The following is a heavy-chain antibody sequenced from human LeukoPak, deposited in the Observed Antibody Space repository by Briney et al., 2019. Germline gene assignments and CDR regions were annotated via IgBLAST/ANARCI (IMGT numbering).Heavy chain of an antibody. J-gene: IGHJ6*02. D-gene: IGHD6-13*01. CDR3: ARDSPNGIAAAGSYYYYGMDV. CDR2: IYTSGST. CDR1: GGSISSGSYY. Sequence: SETLSLTCTVSGGSISSGSYYWSWIRQPAGKGLEWIGRIYTSGSTNYNPSLKSRVTISVDTSKNQFSLKLSSVTAADTAVYYCARDSPNGIAAAGSYYYYGMDVWGQGTTATVSS. V-gene: IGHV4-61*02.